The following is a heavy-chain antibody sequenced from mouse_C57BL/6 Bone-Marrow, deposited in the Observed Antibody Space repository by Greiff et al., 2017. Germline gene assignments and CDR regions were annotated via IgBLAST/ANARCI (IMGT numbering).Heavy chain of an antibody. CDR1: GFTFSSYG. CDR3: ARLGLRQFAY. J-gene: IGHJ3*01. V-gene: IGHV5-6*01. D-gene: IGHD2-4*01. CDR2: IISGGSYT. Sequence: EVQGVESGGDLVKPGGSLKLSCAASGFTFSSYGMSWVRQTPDKRLEWVATIISGGSYTYYPDSVKGRFTISRDNAKHTLYLQMSSLKSEDTAMYYCARLGLRQFAYWGQGTLVTVSA.